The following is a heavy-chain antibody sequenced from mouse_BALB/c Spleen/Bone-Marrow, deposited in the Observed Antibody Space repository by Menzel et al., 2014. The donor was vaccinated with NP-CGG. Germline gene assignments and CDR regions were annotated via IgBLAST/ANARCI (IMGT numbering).Heavy chain of an antibody. CDR1: GFTFRSFG. CDR2: ISSDSSAV. J-gene: IGHJ2*01. Sequence: DVKLVESGGGLVQPGGSRKLSCAASGFTFRSFGMHWVRQAPEKELEWVAYISSDSSAVYYADTVKGRFTISRDNPKNTLFLQMTSLRSEDTAMYYCTRGGNWDDFDYWGQGTTLTVSS. V-gene: IGHV5-17*02. D-gene: IGHD4-1*01. CDR3: TRGGNWDDFDY.